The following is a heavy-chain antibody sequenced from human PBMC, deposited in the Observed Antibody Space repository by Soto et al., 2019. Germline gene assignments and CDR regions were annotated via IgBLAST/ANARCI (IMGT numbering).Heavy chain of an antibody. CDR2: NYYSGIT. D-gene: IGHD2-21*02. CDR1: GGSISSGGYY. J-gene: IGHJ6*02. Sequence: PSETLSLTCTVSGGSISSGGYYWTWIRQHPGKGLEWIGYNYYSGITYYNPSLKSRVTISLDTSKNQFSLKLNAVTAADTAVYYCARDLWGYCGTDCYPLDVWGQGTTVTVSS. CDR3: ARDLWGYCGTDCYPLDV. V-gene: IGHV4-31*03.